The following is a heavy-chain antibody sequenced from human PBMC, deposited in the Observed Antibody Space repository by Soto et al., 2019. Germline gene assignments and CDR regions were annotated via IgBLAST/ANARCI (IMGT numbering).Heavy chain of an antibody. CDR2: IGTAGDT. J-gene: IGHJ6*04. V-gene: IGHV3-13*01. Sequence: GGSLRLSCAATGFTFSSYDMHWVLQATGKGLEWVSAIGTAGDTYYPGSVKGRFTIFRENAKNSLYLQMNSLRAEDTAVYYCASVYLGSGYSVLLGDLEVWGKGTTVSVSS. CDR1: GFTFSSYD. D-gene: IGHD3-3*01. CDR3: ASVYLGSGYSVLLGDLEV.